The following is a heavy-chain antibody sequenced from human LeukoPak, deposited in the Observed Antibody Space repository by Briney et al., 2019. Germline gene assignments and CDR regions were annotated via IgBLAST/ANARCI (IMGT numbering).Heavy chain of an antibody. CDR3: ARDNSYGSPLDH. D-gene: IGHD3-10*01. V-gene: IGHV3-53*01. CDR1: GFTVSSNY. J-gene: IGHJ4*02. CDR2: TYSGGST. Sequence: GGSLRLSCAASGFTVSSNYMNWVRQASGKGLEWVSVTYSGGSTYYADSVKGRFTVSRDNSKNTLSLQMNSLRAEDTALYYCARDNSYGSPLDHWGQGTLVIVSS.